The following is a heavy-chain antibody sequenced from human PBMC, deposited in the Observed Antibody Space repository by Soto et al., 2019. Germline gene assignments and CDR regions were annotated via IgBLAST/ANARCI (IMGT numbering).Heavy chain of an antibody. D-gene: IGHD3-22*01. CDR2: IYYSGST. CDR3: ARGHYDSSGYYPYYYYYGMDV. J-gene: IGHJ6*02. Sequence: SETLSLTCTVPGGSVSSGSYYWSWIRQPPGKGLEWIGYIYYSGSTNYNPSLKSRVTISVDTSKNQFSLKLSSVTAADTAVYYCARGHYDSSGYYPYYYYYGMDVWGQGTTVTVSS. CDR1: GGSVSSGSYY. V-gene: IGHV4-61*01.